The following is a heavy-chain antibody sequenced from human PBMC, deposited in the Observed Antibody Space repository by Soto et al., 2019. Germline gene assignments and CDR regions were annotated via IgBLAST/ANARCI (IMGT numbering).Heavy chain of an antibody. J-gene: IGHJ4*02. D-gene: IGHD3-16*01. CDR3: AKDRRAGGNSAFYFDF. CDR1: GFKFSNYA. V-gene: IGHV3-23*01. Sequence: GGSLRLSCAASGFKFSNYAMSWVRQAPGRGLEWVSLISATGGGTYYADSVKGRFTISRDNSHNTLYLQVHSLTAEDTAVYYCAKDRRAGGNSAFYFDFWGQGAQVTVSS. CDR2: ISATGGGT.